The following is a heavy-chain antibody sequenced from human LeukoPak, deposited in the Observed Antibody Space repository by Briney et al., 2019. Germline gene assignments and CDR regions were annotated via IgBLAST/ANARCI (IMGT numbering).Heavy chain of an antibody. Sequence: PGGSLRLSCAASGFTFSSYAMSWVRQAPGKGLEWVSAISGSGGSTYYADSVKGRFTISRDNSKNTLYLQMNSLRAEDTAVYYCASYSSGWRGYYNYGMDVWGQGTTVTVSS. V-gene: IGHV3-23*01. D-gene: IGHD6-19*01. CDR2: ISGSGGST. CDR3: ASYSSGWRGYYNYGMDV. J-gene: IGHJ6*02. CDR1: GFTFSSYA.